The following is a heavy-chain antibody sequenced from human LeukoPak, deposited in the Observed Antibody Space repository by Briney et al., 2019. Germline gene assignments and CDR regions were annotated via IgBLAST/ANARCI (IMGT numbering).Heavy chain of an antibody. D-gene: IGHD6-19*01. CDR3: AKGAGLAVPLYYYYAMDV. CDR2: ISWDSGSI. V-gene: IGHV3-9*02. Sequence: PGRSLRLSCAASGFTSNDYAMHWVRQAPGKGLEWVSGISWDSGSIDYADSVKGRFTISRDNAKNSLYLQMNSLRAEDTALYYCAKGAGLAVPLYYYYAMDVWGQGTTVTVSS. CDR1: GFTSNDYA. J-gene: IGHJ6*02.